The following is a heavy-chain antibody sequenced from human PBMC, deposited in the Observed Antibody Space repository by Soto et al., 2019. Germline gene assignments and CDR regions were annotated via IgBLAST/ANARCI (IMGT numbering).Heavy chain of an antibody. D-gene: IGHD3-10*01. CDR3: ARDLEFRDGNISHLDY. Sequence: SMKVSCKASGGTFRNHVFNWVRQAPVQGLGWMGGIIPIIGTPNYAQKFQGRVTITADASTNTVYLDVRSLRSQDTAVYYCARDLEFRDGNISHLDYWGQGTLVTVSS. CDR2: IIPIIGTP. V-gene: IGHV1-69*01. CDR1: GGTFRNHV. J-gene: IGHJ4*02.